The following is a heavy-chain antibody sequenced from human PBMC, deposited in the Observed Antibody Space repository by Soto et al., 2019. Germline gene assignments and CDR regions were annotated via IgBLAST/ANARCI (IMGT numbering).Heavy chain of an antibody. J-gene: IGHJ4*02. CDR1: GFTFSDYY. D-gene: IGHD3-22*01. V-gene: IGHV3-11*01. CDR3: ARGDDIGYYDSSADY. Sequence: RGSLRLSCAASGFTFSDYYMSWIRQAPGKGLEWVSYISSSGSTIYYADSVKGRFTISRDNAKNSLYLQMNSLRAEDTAVYYCARGDDIGYYDSSADYWGQGTLVTVSS. CDR2: ISSSGSTI.